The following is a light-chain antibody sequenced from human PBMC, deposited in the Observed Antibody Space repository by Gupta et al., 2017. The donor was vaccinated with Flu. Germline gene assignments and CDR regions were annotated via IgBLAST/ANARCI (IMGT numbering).Light chain of an antibody. J-gene: IGKJ4*01. Sequence: EIVLTQPPGTLSLSPGERATLSCSASHSFSSSYLAWYQQKPGQAPKLLIYGASSRATGIPDRFSGSGSGTDFTLTISRLEPEDFAVYYCLQDGSSPLTFGGGTKLEIK. V-gene: IGKV3-20*01. CDR1: HSFSSSY. CDR2: GAS. CDR3: LQDGSSPLT.